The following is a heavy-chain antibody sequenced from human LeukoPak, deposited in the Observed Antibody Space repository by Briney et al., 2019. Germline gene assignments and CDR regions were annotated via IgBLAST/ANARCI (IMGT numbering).Heavy chain of an antibody. J-gene: IGHJ4*02. Sequence: LGESLKISCKGSGYSFTTYWIGWVRQMPGKGLEWMGTIYPGDSDTRYSPSFQGQVTISADKSISTAYLQWSSLKASDTAIYYCARRAPYGDFDYWGQGTLVTVSS. V-gene: IGHV5-51*01. CDR2: IYPGDSDT. CDR1: GYSFTTYW. D-gene: IGHD4-17*01. CDR3: ARRAPYGDFDY.